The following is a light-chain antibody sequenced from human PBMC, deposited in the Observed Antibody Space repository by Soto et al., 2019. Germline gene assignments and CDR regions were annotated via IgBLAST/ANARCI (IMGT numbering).Light chain of an antibody. J-gene: IGLJ1*01. CDR2: EVS. V-gene: IGLV2-14*01. CDR1: SSDVGAYNF. CDR3: QSYDSSLSGSV. Sequence: QSALTQPASVSGSPGQSITISCTGTSSDVGAYNFVSWYQQFPGKAPKLMIYEVSNRPSGVSDRFSGSKSGNTASLIISGLRPEDEADYYCQSYDSSLSGSVFGTGTKLTVL.